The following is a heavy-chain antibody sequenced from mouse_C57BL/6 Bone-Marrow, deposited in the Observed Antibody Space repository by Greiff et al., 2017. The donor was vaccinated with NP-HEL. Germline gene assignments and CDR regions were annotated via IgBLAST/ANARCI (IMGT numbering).Heavy chain of an antibody. CDR2: IDPSDSYT. J-gene: IGHJ4*01. Sequence: VQLQQPGAELVRPGTSVKLSCKASGYTFTSYWMHWVKQRPGQGLEWIGVIDPSDSYTNYNQKFKGKATLTVDTSSSTAYMRLSSLTSEDSAVYSCAPRYAMDYWGQGTSVTVSS. CDR1: GYTFTSYW. CDR3: APRYAMDY. V-gene: IGHV1-59*01.